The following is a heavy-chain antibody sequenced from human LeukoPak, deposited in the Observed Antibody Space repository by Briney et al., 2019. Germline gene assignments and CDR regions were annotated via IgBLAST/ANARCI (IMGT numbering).Heavy chain of an antibody. D-gene: IGHD3-3*01. V-gene: IGHV3-33*01. Sequence: GGSLRLSCAASGFTFSSYGMHWVRQAPGKGLEWVAVIWYDRSNKYYADSVKGRFTISRDNSKNTLYLQMNSLRAEDTAVYYCARDNAVLRFLEWLPAYYYGMDVWGQGATVTVSS. CDR1: GFTFSSYG. CDR3: ARDNAVLRFLEWLPAYYYGMDV. J-gene: IGHJ6*02. CDR2: IWYDRSNK.